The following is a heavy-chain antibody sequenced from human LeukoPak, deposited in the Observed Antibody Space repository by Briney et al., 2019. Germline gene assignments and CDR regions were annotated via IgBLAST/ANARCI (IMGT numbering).Heavy chain of an antibody. CDR2: IKKDGSEK. D-gene: IGHD5-24*01. CDR3: ARELRGYNRLRTYYYYMDV. CDR1: GFTFSSYW. V-gene: IGHV3-7*03. Sequence: GGSLRLSCAASGFTFSSYWMSWVRQAPGKGLEWVANIKKDGSEKYYVDSVKGRFTISRDNAKTSLYLQMNSLKTEDTAVYYCARELRGYNRLRTYYYYMDVWGKGTTVTVSS. J-gene: IGHJ6*03.